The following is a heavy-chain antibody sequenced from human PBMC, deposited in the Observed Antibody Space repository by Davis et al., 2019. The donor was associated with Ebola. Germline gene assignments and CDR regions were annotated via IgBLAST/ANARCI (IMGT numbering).Heavy chain of an antibody. CDR3: ARAPNYDVLTGTSSYYFDY. CDR1: GYTFTSYG. D-gene: IGHD3-9*01. Sequence: ASVKVSCKSSGYTFTSYGLVWVRQAPGLGLEWTGWISGFNTNTNFAQKFQGRVTVSKDTSTNTAYMDLRSLTSDDTAIYYCARAPNYDVLTGTSSYYFDYWCQGTLGTVSS. V-gene: IGHV1-18*04. CDR2: ISGFNTNT. J-gene: IGHJ4*02.